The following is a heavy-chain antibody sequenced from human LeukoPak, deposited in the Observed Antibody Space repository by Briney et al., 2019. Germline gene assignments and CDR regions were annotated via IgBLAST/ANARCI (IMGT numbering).Heavy chain of an antibody. D-gene: IGHD3-22*01. Sequence: PGRSLRLSCGASGFTFDDYAMHWVRQAPGKGLEWVSGISWNSGSIGYADSVKGRFTISRDNSKNTLYLQMNSLRAEDTAVYYCAKATLDDSSGQWGQGTLVTVSS. J-gene: IGHJ4*02. CDR1: GFTFDDYA. CDR3: AKATLDDSSGQ. CDR2: ISWNSGSI. V-gene: IGHV3-9*01.